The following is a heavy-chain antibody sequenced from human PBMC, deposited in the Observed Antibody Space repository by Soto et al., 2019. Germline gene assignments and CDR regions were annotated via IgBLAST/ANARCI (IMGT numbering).Heavy chain of an antibody. J-gene: IGHJ3*02. CDR2: IYYSGST. CDR1: GGSISSYY. D-gene: IGHD1-20*01. Sequence: SETLSLTCTVSGGSISSYYGGWFRQPPGKGLEWIGYIYYSGSTNYNPSLKSRVTISVDTSKNQFSLKLSSVTAADTAVYYCASRTYHSNDGNAFDIWGQGTMVTVPS. CDR3: ASRTYHSNDGNAFDI. V-gene: IGHV4-59*08.